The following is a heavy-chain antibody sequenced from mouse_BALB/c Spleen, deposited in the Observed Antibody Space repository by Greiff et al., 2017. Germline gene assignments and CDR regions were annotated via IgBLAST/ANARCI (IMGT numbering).Heavy chain of an antibody. J-gene: IGHJ1*01. CDR3: ATPAVVARWYFDV. D-gene: IGHD1-1*01. Sequence: ESGPGLVKPSQSLSLTCSVTGYSITSGYYWNWIRQFPGNKLEWMGYISYDGSNNYNPSLKNRISITRDTSKNQFFLKLNSVTTEDTATYYCATPAVVARWYFDVWGAGTTVTVSS. V-gene: IGHV3-6*02. CDR2: ISYDGSN. CDR1: GYSITSGYY.